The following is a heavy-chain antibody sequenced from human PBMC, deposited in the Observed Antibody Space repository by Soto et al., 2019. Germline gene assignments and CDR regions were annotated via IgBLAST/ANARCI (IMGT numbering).Heavy chain of an antibody. CDR2: IIPILGIA. CDR3: ARVSDFWRFDP. Sequence: QVQLVQSGAEVKKPGSSVKVSCKASGGTFSSYTISWVRQAPGQGLEWMGRIIPILGIANYAQKFQGRVTVTADKATSTAYMEVSSLRSEDTAVYYCARVSDFWRFDPWGQGTLVTVSS. J-gene: IGHJ5*02. CDR1: GGTFSSYT. V-gene: IGHV1-69*02. D-gene: IGHD3-3*01.